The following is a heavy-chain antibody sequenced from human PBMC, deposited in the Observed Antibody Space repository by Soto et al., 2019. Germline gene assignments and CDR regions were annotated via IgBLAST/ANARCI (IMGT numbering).Heavy chain of an antibody. CDR3: ARPPADANPYDYYYYYGMDV. D-gene: IGHD2-2*01. CDR2: INPNSGGT. CDR1: GYTFTGYY. J-gene: IGHJ6*02. Sequence: ASVKVSCKASGYTFTGYYMHWVRQAPGQGLEWMGWINPNSGGTNYAQKFQGRVTMTRDTSISAAYMELSRLRSDDTAAYYCARPPADANPYDYYYYYGMDVWGQGTKVTVYS. V-gene: IGHV1-2*02.